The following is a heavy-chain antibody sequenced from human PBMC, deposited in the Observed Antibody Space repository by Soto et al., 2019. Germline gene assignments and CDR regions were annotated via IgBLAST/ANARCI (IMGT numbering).Heavy chain of an antibody. CDR3: AKSLSAIPGDS. D-gene: IGHD2-2*01. Sequence: PGGSLRLSCAATGFPFRSDSVNWVRQTPGKGLEWVSDISRGGNKIYYVDSVKGRFTISRDNAKSSLYLQMTSLRAEDTAVYHCAKSLSAIPGDSWGQGTLVTVSS. J-gene: IGHJ4*02. CDR2: ISRGGNKI. CDR1: GFPFRSDS. V-gene: IGHV3-7*05.